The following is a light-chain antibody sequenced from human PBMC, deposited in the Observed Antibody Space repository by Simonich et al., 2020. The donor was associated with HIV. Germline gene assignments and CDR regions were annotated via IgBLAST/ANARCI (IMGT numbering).Light chain of an antibody. CDR1: QSLLHSNTYTY. CDR2: DDS. V-gene: IGKV2D-26*01. J-gene: IGKJ4*01. Sequence: DIVMTQTPLSLSITPGEQASISSRSSQSLLHSNTYTYLYCVLRKARPVSTLLIYDDSNRFSGVPDRFSCSVSGTDFTLKVSRVEAEDFGVYYCMQDAQDPLTFGGGTKVEIK. CDR3: MQDAQDPLT.